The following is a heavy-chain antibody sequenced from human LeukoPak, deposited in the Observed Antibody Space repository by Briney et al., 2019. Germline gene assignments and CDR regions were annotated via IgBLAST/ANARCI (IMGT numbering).Heavy chain of an antibody. CDR2: FDPEDGET. Sequence: ASVKVSCKVSGYTLTELSIHWVRQAPGKGLEWMGGFDPEDGETIYAQKFRGRVTMTEDTSTDTAYMELSSLRSEDTAVYYCATDPRGYYYYMDVWGKGTTVTVSS. CDR3: ATDPRGYYYYMDV. CDR1: GYTLTELS. V-gene: IGHV1-24*01. J-gene: IGHJ6*03. D-gene: IGHD3-10*01.